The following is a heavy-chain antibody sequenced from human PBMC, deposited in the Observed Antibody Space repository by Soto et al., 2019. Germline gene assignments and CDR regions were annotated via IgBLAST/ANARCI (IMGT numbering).Heavy chain of an antibody. J-gene: IGHJ4*01. V-gene: IGHV3-21*01. CDR3: AREGVTNYTDYYFDL. D-gene: IGHD4-4*01. Sequence: EGSLRLSCAASGFAFYYYNMNLVRQAPGRGLEWVSSISGSGIDIHFTDSVKGRFTISRDNAKTSLYLQMDSLRPEDTAIYYWAREGVTNYTDYYFDLWGHGALGTVSS. CDR1: GFAFYYYN. CDR2: ISGSGIDI.